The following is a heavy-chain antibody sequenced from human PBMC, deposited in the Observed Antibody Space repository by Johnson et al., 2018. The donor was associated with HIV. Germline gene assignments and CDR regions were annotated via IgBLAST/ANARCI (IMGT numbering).Heavy chain of an antibody. CDR3: AKGRKPSDWYRSAFDI. D-gene: IGHD3-9*01. CDR1: GFTFSSYW. CDR2: IKQDGSER. Sequence: VQLVESGGGLVQPGGSLRLSCVASGFTFSSYWMSWVRQAPGKGLEWVANIKQDGSERYYVDSVKGRFTISRDNAKNSVYLQMNSLRAEDTAVYYCAKGRKPSDWYRSAFDIWGQGTMVTVSS. J-gene: IGHJ3*02. V-gene: IGHV3-7*01.